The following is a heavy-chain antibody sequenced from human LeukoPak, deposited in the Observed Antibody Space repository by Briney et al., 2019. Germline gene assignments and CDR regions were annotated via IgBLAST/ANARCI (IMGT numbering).Heavy chain of an antibody. V-gene: IGHV1-24*01. CDR3: AIGNYDFWSGYFDY. J-gene: IGHJ4*02. CDR1: GYTLTELS. D-gene: IGHD3-3*01. Sequence: ASVKVYCKVSGYTLTELSMHWVRQAPGKGLEWMGGFDPEDGETIYAQKFQGRVTMTEDTSTDTAYMELSSLRSEDTAVYYCAIGNYDFWSGYFDYWGQGTLVTVSS. CDR2: FDPEDGET.